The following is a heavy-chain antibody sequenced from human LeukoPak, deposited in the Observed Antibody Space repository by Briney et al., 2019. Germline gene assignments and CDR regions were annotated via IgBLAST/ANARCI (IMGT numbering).Heavy chain of an antibody. CDR1: GFTFSSYS. D-gene: IGHD1-26*01. Sequence: TGGSLRLSCAASGFTFSSYSMSWVRQAPGKGLEWVSSISSTSDSMYYADLVMGRFTISRDNAKNSLYLQMNSLRAEDTAVYYCARDHERDSGAKNCWGQGTLVTVSS. CDR3: ARDHERDSGAKNC. V-gene: IGHV3-21*01. CDR2: ISSTSDSM. J-gene: IGHJ4*02.